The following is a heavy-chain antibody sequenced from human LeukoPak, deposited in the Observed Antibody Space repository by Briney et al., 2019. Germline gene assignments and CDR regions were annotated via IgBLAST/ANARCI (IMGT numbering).Heavy chain of an antibody. CDR2: FDPEDGET. Sequence: ASVKVSCKVSGYTLTELSIHWVRLAPGERFEWMGGFDPEDGETIYAQKFQGRVTMTEDTSTYTANMELSSLRSDDTAVYYCATGGIYYYGNTTYHTFDYWGQGTLLTVSS. D-gene: IGHD3-10*01. J-gene: IGHJ4*02. CDR1: GYTLTELS. V-gene: IGHV1-24*01. CDR3: ATGGIYYYGNTTYHTFDY.